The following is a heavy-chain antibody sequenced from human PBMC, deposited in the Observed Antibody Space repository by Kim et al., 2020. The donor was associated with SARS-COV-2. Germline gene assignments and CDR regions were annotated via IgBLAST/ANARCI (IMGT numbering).Heavy chain of an antibody. J-gene: IGHJ3*02. CDR1: GFTFSDYY. V-gene: IGHV3-11*03. CDR3: ARIKGPGGSDAFDI. CDR2: ISSSSSYT. D-gene: IGHD2-15*01. Sequence: GGSLRLSCAASGFTFSDYYMSWIRQAPGKGLEWVSYISSSSSYTNYADSVKGRFTISRDNAKNSLYLQMNSLRAEDTAVYYCARIKGPGGSDAFDIWGQGTMVTVSS.